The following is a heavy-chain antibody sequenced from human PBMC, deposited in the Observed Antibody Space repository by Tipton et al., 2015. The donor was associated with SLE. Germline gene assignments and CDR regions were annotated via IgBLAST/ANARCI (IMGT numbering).Heavy chain of an antibody. CDR2: IYGDGSST. CDR3: ARDRDIVLEPVPIPPAFDI. V-gene: IGHV3-23*03. Sequence: SLRLSCAASGFTFSSYAMNWVRQAPGKGLEWVSGIYGDGSSTYYADSVRGRFTISRDNSKNTLYLQMHSLRAEDTAVYFCARDRDIVLEPVPIPPAFDIWGQGTTVTVSS. CDR1: GFTFSSYA. J-gene: IGHJ3*02. D-gene: IGHD2-8*02.